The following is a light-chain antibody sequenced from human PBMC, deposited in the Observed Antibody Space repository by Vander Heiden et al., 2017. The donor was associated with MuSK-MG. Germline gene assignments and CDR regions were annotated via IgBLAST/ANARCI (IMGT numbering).Light chain of an antibody. Sequence: QTVVTQEPSFSVSPGGTVTLTCGLSSGSVSTTSFPSWYQQTPGQSPRTLMHNTSSRSSGVPDRFSGSILGTKAALTITGAQAEDDADYYCVEYMSRGMLVFGGGTKLTVL. CDR3: VEYMSRGMLV. CDR1: SGSVSTTSF. CDR2: NTS. J-gene: IGLJ2*01. V-gene: IGLV8-61*01.